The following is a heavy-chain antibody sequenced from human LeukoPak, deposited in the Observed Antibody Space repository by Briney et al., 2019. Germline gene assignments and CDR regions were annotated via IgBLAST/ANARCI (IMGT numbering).Heavy chain of an antibody. D-gene: IGHD3-10*01. V-gene: IGHV1-18*01. CDR2: ISAYNGKT. CDR3: ARRRGVAFDY. J-gene: IGHJ4*02. CDR1: GYTFTSYG. Sequence: ASVKVSCKASGYTFTSYGIRWLRQAPGQGLEWMGWISAYNGKTNYAQKLQGRVTMTTDTSTSTAYRELRSLRSDDTAVYYCARRRGVAFDYWGQGTLVTVSS.